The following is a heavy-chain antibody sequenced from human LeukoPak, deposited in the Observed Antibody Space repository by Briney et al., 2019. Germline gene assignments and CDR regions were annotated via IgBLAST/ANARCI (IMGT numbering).Heavy chain of an antibody. J-gene: IGHJ4*02. CDR1: GYTFTGYY. Sequence: ASVKVSCKASGYTFTGYYMHWVRQAPGQGLEWMGWISAYNGNTNYAQKLQGRVTMTTDTSTSTAYMELRSLRSDDTAVYYCARDGRHRGSFDYWGQGTLVTVSS. CDR2: ISAYNGNT. CDR3: ARDGRHRGSFDY. D-gene: IGHD3-16*01. V-gene: IGHV1-18*04.